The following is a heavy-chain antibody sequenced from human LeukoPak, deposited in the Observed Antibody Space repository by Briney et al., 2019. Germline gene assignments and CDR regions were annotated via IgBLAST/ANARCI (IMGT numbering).Heavy chain of an antibody. CDR3: ARVYGSGSYGWFDP. Sequence: GSLRLSCAASGFTFSSYWMSWVRQAPGKGLEWIGEINHSGSTNYNPSLKSRVTISVDTSKNQFSLKLSSVTAADTAVYYCARVYGSGSYGWFDPWGQGTLVTVSS. V-gene: IGHV4-34*01. J-gene: IGHJ5*02. CDR2: INHSGST. D-gene: IGHD3-10*01. CDR1: GFTFSSYW.